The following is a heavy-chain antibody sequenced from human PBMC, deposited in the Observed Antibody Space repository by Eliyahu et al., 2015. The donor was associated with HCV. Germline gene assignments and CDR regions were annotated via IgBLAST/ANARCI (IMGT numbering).Heavy chain of an antibody. D-gene: IGHD2-15*01. V-gene: IGHV4-4*07. J-gene: IGHJ4*02. Sequence: QLQLQESGPGLLKPSETLSXXCTVSGGXLNNYXWXWXRQPAGMGLEWIGRIFPSGITDYNPSLKSRVTMSIDTSKNQFSLNLNSVTAADSAVYYCARGSLAPDYWGQGALVTVSS. CDR1: GGXLNNYX. CDR3: ARGSLAPDY. CDR2: IFPSGIT.